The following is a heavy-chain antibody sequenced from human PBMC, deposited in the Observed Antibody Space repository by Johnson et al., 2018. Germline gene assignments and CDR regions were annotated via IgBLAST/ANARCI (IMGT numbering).Heavy chain of an antibody. CDR1: GFTFSSYS. V-gene: IGHV3-21*01. J-gene: IGHJ6*02. Sequence: VQLVESGGGLVKAGGSLRLSCEASGFTFSSYSMNWVRQAPGKGLEWVSSISSGSTYIYYADSLKGRFTISRDNAKNSLYLQMNSLRDEDTAVYYCARDSEQWNVMDVWGQGTTVTVSS. D-gene: IGHD6-19*01. CDR2: ISSGSTYI. CDR3: ARDSEQWNVMDV.